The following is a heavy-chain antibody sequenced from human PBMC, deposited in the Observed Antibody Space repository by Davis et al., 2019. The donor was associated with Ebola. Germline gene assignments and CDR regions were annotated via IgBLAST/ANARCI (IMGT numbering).Heavy chain of an antibody. D-gene: IGHD4-11*01. J-gene: IGHJ6*02. CDR2: IYYSGST. V-gene: IGHV4-59*08. CDR3: ARLQRPVSLYYYYGMDV. Sequence: PSETLSLTCTVSGGSISSYYWSWIRQPPGKGLEWIGYIYYSGSTNYNPSLKSRVTISVDTSKNQFSLKLSSVTAADTAVYYCARLQRPVSLYYYYGMDVWGQGTTVTVSS. CDR1: GGSISSYY.